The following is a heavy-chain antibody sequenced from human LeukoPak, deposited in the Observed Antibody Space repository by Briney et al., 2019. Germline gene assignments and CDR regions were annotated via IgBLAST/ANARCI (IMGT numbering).Heavy chain of an antibody. V-gene: IGHV4-34*01. CDR3: ATLLYSSGWSNWFDP. J-gene: IGHJ5*02. CDR2: INRSGST. D-gene: IGHD6-19*01. Sequence: SETLSLTCAVYGGSFSGYYWSWIRQPPGKGLEWIGEINRSGSTNYKPSLKSRVTISVDTSKNQFSLKLSSVTAADTAVYYCATLLYSSGWSNWFDPWGQGTLVTVSS. CDR1: GGSFSGYY.